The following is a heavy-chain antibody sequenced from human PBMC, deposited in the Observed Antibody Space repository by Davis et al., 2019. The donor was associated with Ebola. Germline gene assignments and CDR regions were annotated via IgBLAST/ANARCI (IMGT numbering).Heavy chain of an antibody. J-gene: IGHJ4*02. V-gene: IGHV3-15*07. Sequence: GGSLRLSCAASGFTFSNAWMNWVRQAPGKGLEWVGRIKSKTDGGTTDYAAPVKGRFTISRDDSKNTLYVQMNSLRAEDTALYYCAKVSCSGGDCWRYYFDNWGQGTLVTVSS. CDR3: AKVSCSGGDCWRYYFDN. CDR1: GFTFSNAW. CDR2: IKSKTDGGTT. D-gene: IGHD2-21*02.